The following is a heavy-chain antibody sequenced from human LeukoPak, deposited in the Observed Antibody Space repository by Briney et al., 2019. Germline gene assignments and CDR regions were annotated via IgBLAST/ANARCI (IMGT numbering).Heavy chain of an antibody. CDR1: GYSFTSYW. CDR3: ARQGGAMVFDY. Sequence: GASPKIFSKVSGYSFTSYWVGWVRQMPAKNLQLMGLIYPGDSDTRYSPSFQSQVTISADKSISTAYLQWSSLKASDTAMYYCARQGGAMVFDYWGQGTLVTVSS. CDR2: IYPGDSDT. V-gene: IGHV5-51*01. J-gene: IGHJ4*02. D-gene: IGHD3-16*01.